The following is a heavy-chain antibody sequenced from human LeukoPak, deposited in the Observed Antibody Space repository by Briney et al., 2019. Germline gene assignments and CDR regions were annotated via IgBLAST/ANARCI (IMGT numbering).Heavy chain of an antibody. CDR3: AREMPYYPDY. Sequence: PGGSLRLSCAACDFTFSSYWMHCVRQAPGKGLVWVSRINSDESSTSYADSVKGRFTISRDNAKNKLYLQMNSLRAEDTAVYYCAREMPYYPDYWGRGTLVTVSS. CDR1: DFTFSSYW. CDR2: INSDESST. D-gene: IGHD3-10*01. V-gene: IGHV3-74*01. J-gene: IGHJ4*02.